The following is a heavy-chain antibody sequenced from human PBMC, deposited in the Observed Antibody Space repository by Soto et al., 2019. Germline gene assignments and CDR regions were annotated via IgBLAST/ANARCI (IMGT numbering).Heavy chain of an antibody. CDR3: ARDWSAAYDCSGGSCPWGKIGNGDYRPTYFWYFDL. J-gene: IGHJ2*01. CDR2: ISSSSSTI. D-gene: IGHD2-15*01. V-gene: IGHV3-48*01. Sequence: GGSLRLSCAASGFTFSSYSMNWVRQAPGKGLEWVSYISSSSSTIYYADSVKGRFTISRDNAKNSLYLQMNSLRAEDTAVYYCARDWSAAYDCSGGSCPWGKIGNGDYRPTYFWYFDLWGRGTLVTVSS. CDR1: GFTFSSYS.